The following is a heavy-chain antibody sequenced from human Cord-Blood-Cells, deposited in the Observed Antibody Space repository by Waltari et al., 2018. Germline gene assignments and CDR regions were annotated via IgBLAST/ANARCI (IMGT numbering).Heavy chain of an antibody. CDR1: GGSFRGYS. J-gene: IGHJ1*01. V-gene: IGHV4-34*01. CDR2: INHSGST. D-gene: IGHD3-3*01. Sequence: QVQLQQWGAGLLKPSETLSLTCAVYGGSFRGYSWSWICQPPGKGLAWIGEINHSGSTNYNPALKSRVTISVDTSKNQFSLKLSSVTAADTAVYYCARVTYDFWSGYYEYFQHWGQGTLVTVSS. CDR3: ARVTYDFWSGYYEYFQH.